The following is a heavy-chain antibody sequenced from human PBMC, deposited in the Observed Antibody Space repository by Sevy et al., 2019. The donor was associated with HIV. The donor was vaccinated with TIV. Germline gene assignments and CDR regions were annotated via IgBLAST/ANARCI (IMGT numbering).Heavy chain of an antibody. J-gene: IGHJ4*02. CDR1: GFTFAKFS. CDR3: AREGCTQPHDY. V-gene: IGHV3-23*01. Sequence: GSLRLSCAASGFTFAKFSMSWVRQAPGKGLEWVSTFSFGCGRINYADSVKGRFTISRDDSKNTLFLQMNSLRAEDTATYFCAREGCTQPHDYWGQGTLVTVSS. CDR2: FSFGCGRI. D-gene: IGHD2-8*01.